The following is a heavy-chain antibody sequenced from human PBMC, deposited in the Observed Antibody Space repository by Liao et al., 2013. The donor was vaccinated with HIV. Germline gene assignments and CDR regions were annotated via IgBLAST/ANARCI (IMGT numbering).Heavy chain of an antibody. CDR2: MFYSGST. D-gene: IGHD3-22*01. J-gene: IGHJ3*02. CDR1: GGSISSSSYY. V-gene: IGHV4-39*07. Sequence: QVQLQESGPGLVKPSETLSLTCTVSGGSISSSSYYWGWIRQPPGKGLEWIGSMFYSGSTNYNPSLKSRVTMSVDTSKNQFSLKLSSVTAADTAVYYCARGSYYDSSGYYYRIDIWGQGTMVTVSS. CDR3: ARGSYYDSSGYYYRIDI.